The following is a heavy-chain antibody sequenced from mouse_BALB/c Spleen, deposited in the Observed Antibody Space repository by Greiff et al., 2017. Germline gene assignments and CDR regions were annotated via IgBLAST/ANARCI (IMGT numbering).Heavy chain of an antibody. V-gene: IGHV1-77*01. CDR1: GYTFTDYV. Sequence: QVQLKESGPELVKPGASVKMSCKASGYTFTDYVISWVKQRTGQGLEWIGEIYPGSGSTYYNEKFKGKATLTADKSSNTAYMQLSSLTSEDSAVYFCARSGNYEAWFAYWGQGTLVTVSA. CDR2: IYPGSGST. CDR3: ARSGNYEAWFAY. D-gene: IGHD2-1*01. J-gene: IGHJ3*01.